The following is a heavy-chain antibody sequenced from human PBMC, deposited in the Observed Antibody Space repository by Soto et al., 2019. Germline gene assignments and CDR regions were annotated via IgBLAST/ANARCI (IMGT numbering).Heavy chain of an antibody. J-gene: IGHJ4*02. CDR3: ARDRFGRFQRSGGACYDF. Sequence: PGGSLRLSCTASGFSFNTYSMNWVRQAPGKGLEWISYISSDSKTIDYSDSVKGRFTISRDNARNSLYLQMKSLRAEDTALYYCARDRFGRFQRSGGACYDFWGQGTRVTVSS. CDR1: GFSFNTYS. CDR2: ISSDSKTI. D-gene: IGHD2-15*01. V-gene: IGHV3-48*01.